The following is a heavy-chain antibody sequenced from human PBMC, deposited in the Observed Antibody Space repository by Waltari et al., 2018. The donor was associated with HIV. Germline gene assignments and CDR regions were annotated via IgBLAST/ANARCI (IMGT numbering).Heavy chain of an antibody. CDR3: HRPWDSDHWGSDL. J-gene: IGHJ4*01. Sequence: QAQLIQSGTEVKEPGASLRVSCRASGYTLIGYFIHWVRQAPGQGLEWMGDLNPRSGDTEYAQKFRGRVTLTGDTSVNTAYLDLKGLRFDDTATYFCHRPWDSDHWGSDLWGQGTLVIVS. V-gene: IGHV1-2*02. CDR1: GYTLIGYF. CDR2: LNPRSGDT. D-gene: IGHD3-16*01.